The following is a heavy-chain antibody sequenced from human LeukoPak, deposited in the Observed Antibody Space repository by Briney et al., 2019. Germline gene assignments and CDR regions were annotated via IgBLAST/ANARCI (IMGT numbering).Heavy chain of an antibody. D-gene: IGHD2-21*01. CDR1: GGSISNTNW. CDR3: ARQLAYCGGDCFFY. V-gene: IGHV4-4*02. Sequence: SGTLSLTCGVSGGSISNTNWWTWFRQPPGKGLEWIGEVNLQGSTNYNPSLKSRVAISVDKSENHISLKLSSVTAADTAVYYCARQLAYCGGDCFFYWGQGTLVTVSS. CDR2: VNLQGST. J-gene: IGHJ4*02.